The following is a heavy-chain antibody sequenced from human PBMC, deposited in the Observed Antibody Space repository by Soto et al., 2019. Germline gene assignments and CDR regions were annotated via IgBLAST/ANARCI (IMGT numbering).Heavy chain of an antibody. V-gene: IGHV4-4*02. CDR3: ARWWSGSRQGFDP. Sequence: PSETLSLTCAVSGGSISSSNWWSWVRQPPGKGLEWIGYIYHSGSTYYNPSLKSRVTISVDTSKNQFSLKLSSVTAADTAVYYCARWWSGSRQGFDPWGQGTLVTVSS. J-gene: IGHJ5*02. CDR1: GGSISSSNW. CDR2: IYHSGST. D-gene: IGHD3-3*01.